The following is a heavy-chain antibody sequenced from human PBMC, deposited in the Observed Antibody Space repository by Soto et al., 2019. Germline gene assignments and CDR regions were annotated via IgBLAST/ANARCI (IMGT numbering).Heavy chain of an antibody. D-gene: IGHD6-13*01. Sequence: DVQLVETGGGLIQPGGSLRLSCAATGFIVSASYMRWVRQAPGKGLEWVSDIYSDGRTYYADSVKGRFTISRDNSKNTLYLQMNRLSAEDTAVYYCARCSGWYGHSYFDCWGQGTLVTVSS. CDR1: GFIVSASY. J-gene: IGHJ4*02. CDR2: IYSDGRT. CDR3: ARCSGWYGHSYFDC. V-gene: IGHV3-53*02.